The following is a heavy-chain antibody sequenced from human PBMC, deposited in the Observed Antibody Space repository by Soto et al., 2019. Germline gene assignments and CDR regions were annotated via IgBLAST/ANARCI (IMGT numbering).Heavy chain of an antibody. V-gene: IGHV3-53*01. D-gene: IGHD3-10*01. J-gene: IGHJ3*02. CDR3: ARDALWFGELLSVGSGAFDI. Sequence: EGSLRLSCAASGFTVSSNYMSWVRQAPGKGLEWVSVIYSGGSTYYADSVKGRFTISRDNSKNTLYLQMNSLRAEDTAVYYCARDALWFGELLSVGSGAFDIWGQGTMVTVSS. CDR1: GFTVSSNY. CDR2: IYSGGST.